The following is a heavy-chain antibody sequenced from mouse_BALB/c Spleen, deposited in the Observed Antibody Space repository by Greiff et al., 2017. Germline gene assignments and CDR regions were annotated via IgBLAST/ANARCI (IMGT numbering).Heavy chain of an antibody. V-gene: IGHV1-12*01. CDR1: GYTFTSYN. D-gene: IGHD1-1*01. CDR2: IYPGNGDT. Sequence: LQQPGAELVKPGASVKMSCKASGYTFTSYNMHWVKQTPGQGLEWIGAIYPGNGDTSYNQKFKGKATLTADKSSSTAYMQLSSLTSEDSAVYYCARNYGSSYYFDYWGQGTTLTVSS. J-gene: IGHJ2*01. CDR3: ARNYGSSYYFDY.